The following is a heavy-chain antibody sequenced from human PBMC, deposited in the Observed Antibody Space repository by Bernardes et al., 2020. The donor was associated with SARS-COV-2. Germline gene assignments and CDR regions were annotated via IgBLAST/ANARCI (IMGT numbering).Heavy chain of an antibody. J-gene: IGHJ4*02. CDR1: GFTFSTFW. D-gene: IGHD6-6*01. CDR3: ARIYSTSSFDFDY. V-gene: IGHV3-7*01. CDR2: INQDGSET. Sequence: GSLRLSFAASGFTFSTFWMTWVRQAPGKGLEWVANINQDGSETFYVDSVKGRFTISRDNAKNSLFMEMNTLRDEDTAVYYCARIYSTSSFDFDYWGQGTLVTVSS.